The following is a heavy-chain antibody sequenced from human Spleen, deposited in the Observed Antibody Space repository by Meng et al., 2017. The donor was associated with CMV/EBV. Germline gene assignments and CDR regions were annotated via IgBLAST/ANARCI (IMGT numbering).Heavy chain of an antibody. J-gene: IGHJ4*02. CDR1: GYSISSDYY. D-gene: IGHD3-10*01. CDR3: ARIFGSGTWTFDY. CDR2: IYHSGKA. Sequence: SETLSLTCTVSGYSISSDYYWGWIRQPPGKGLEYIGSIYHSGKAYYNPSLKSRVTMSVDTSKNQFSLKLSSVTAADTAVYYCARIFGSGTWTFDYWGQGTLVTVSS. V-gene: IGHV4-38-2*02.